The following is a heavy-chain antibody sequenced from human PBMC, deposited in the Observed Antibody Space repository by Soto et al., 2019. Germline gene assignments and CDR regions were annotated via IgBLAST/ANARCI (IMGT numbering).Heavy chain of an antibody. D-gene: IGHD1-20*01. V-gene: IGHV3-66*01. Sequence: GGSLRLSCAASGFTVGTNFMNWVRQAPGRGLEWVSVIYPGGGTDYAESVKGRFAVSRDTSKNTLYLQMNSLRVEDTAVYYCARESYMDYWGQGTQVTVSS. J-gene: IGHJ4*02. CDR3: ARESYMDY. CDR2: IYPGGGT. CDR1: GFTVGTNF.